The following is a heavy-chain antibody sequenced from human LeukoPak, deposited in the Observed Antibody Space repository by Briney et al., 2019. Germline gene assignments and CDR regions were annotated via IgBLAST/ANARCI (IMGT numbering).Heavy chain of an antibody. CDR1: GFSVSMKY. D-gene: IGHD3-10*01. CDR3: ARFSGPGMQHYYHYMDV. V-gene: IGHV3-53*01. CDR2: IFSGGTT. J-gene: IGHJ6*03. Sequence: PGGSLRLSCAASGFSVSMKYMTWVRQAPGKGLEWVSVIFSGGTTYYADSVKGRFTVSRDNSKNMMYLQMNSLRAEDAAVYYCARFSGPGMQHYYHYMDVWGTGTTVTVSS.